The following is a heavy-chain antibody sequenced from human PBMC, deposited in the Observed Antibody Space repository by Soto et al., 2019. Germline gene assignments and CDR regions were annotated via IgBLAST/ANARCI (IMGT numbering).Heavy chain of an antibody. CDR2: INPSGGST. J-gene: IGHJ4*02. CDR3: ATGYNWNYVIDY. Sequence: GASVKVSCKASGYTFTSYYMHWVRQAPGQGLEWMGIINPSGGSTSYAQKFQGRVTMTEDTSTDTAYMELSSLRSEDTAVYYCATGYNWNYVIDYWGQGTLVTVSS. D-gene: IGHD1-7*01. V-gene: IGHV1-46*01. CDR1: GYTFTSYY.